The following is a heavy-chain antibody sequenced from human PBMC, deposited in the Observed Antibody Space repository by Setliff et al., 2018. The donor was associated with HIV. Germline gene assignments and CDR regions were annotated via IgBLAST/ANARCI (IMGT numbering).Heavy chain of an antibody. V-gene: IGHV3-48*01. J-gene: IGHJ4*02. Sequence: LRLSCVASGFTFNNAWMNWVRQAPGKGLEWIAYISSRSDSIYYADSVKARFTVSRDNDKNSLYLQMNNMRAEDTAVYYCAMDTSLAYWGQGTLVTVSS. CDR1: GFTFNNAW. CDR2: ISSRSDSI. CDR3: AMDTSLAY. D-gene: IGHD5-18*01.